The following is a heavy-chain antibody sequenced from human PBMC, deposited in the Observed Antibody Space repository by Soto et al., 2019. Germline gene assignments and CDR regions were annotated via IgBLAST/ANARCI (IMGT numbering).Heavy chain of an antibody. CDR2: ISSSSGTI. CDR3: ARARRNYYYYYMDV. V-gene: IGHV3-48*01. Sequence: GGSLRLSCAASGFTFSSYSMNWVRQAPGKGLEWVSYISSSSGTIYYADSVKGRFTISGDNAKNSLYLQMNSLRAEDTAVYYCARARRNYYYYYMDVWGKGTTVTVSS. J-gene: IGHJ6*03. CDR1: GFTFSSYS.